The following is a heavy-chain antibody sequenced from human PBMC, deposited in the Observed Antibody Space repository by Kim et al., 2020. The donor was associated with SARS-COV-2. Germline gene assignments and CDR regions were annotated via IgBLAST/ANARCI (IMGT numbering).Heavy chain of an antibody. D-gene: IGHD3-16*01. Sequence: GGSLRLSCAASGFTFSRYWMSWVRQAPGKGLEWVANVREDGSEKYYVESVKGRFTVSRDNAKSSLYLQMYSLRAEDMAVYYCARDRHYVNYFYYAMDVWGRGTTVTVSS. CDR2: VREDGSEK. J-gene: IGHJ6*02. CDR3: ARDRHYVNYFYYAMDV. V-gene: IGHV3-7*05. CDR1: GFTFSRYW.